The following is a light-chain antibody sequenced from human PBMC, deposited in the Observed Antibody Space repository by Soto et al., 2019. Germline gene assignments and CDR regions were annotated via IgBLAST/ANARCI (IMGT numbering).Light chain of an antibody. CDR2: DAS. V-gene: IGKV1-5*01. CDR1: QSINRW. Sequence: IQMTQAPSTLSASIGDTVTITCRASQSINRWLAWYQLKPGEAPKLLIYDASSLESGVPSRFRGTGSGTEFPLIISSLQPDDFAIYYCQQYGSYWTFGQGNKVEI. J-gene: IGKJ1*01. CDR3: QQYGSYWT.